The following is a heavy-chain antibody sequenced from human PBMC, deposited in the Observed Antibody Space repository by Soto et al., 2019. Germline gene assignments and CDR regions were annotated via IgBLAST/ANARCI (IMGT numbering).Heavy chain of an antibody. J-gene: IGHJ4*02. Sequence: SVKVSCKVSGYTLTELSMHWVRQAPGKGLEWMGGFDPEDGETIYAQKFQGRVTMTEDTSTDTAYMELSSLRSEDTAVYYCATGNGGSYYEGFDYWGQGTLVTVSS. V-gene: IGHV1-24*01. CDR3: ATGNGGSYYEGFDY. D-gene: IGHD1-26*01. CDR2: FDPEDGET. CDR1: GYTLTELS.